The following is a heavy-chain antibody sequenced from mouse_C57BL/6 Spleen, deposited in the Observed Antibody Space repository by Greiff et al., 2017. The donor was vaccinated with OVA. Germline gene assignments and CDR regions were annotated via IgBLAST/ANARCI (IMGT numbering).Heavy chain of an antibody. CDR2: IYPGGGYT. J-gene: IGHJ4*01. V-gene: IGHV1-63*01. CDR1: GYTFTNYW. CDR3: ARRSEDYAMDY. Sequence: QVQLQQSGAELVRPGTSVKMSCKASGYTFTNYWIGWAKQRPGHGLEWIGDIYPGGGYTNYNEKFKGKATLTAEKSSSTAYMQFSSLTSEDSAIYYCARRSEDYAMDYWGQGTSGTVSS.